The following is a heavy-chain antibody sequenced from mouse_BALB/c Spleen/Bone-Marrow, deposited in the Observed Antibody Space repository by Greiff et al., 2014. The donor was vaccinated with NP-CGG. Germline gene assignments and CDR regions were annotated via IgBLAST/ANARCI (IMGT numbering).Heavy chain of an antibody. V-gene: IGHV1-63*02. CDR3: AGKDYGSSYPFAY. J-gene: IGHJ3*01. D-gene: IGHD1-1*01. CDR1: GYTSTNYW. CDR2: IYPGGGYT. Sequence: VQRVESGAELVRPGTSVKISCKASGYTSTNYWLGWVKQRPGHGLEWIGDIYPGGGYTNYNEKFKGKATLTADTSSSTAYMQLSSLTSEDSAVYFGAGKDYGSSYPFAYWGQGTLVTVSA.